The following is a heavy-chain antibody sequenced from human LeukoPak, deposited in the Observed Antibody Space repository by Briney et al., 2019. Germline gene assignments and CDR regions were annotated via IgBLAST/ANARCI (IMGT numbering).Heavy chain of an antibody. CDR1: GGSISSYY. D-gene: IGHD1-26*01. Sequence: KTSETLSLTCTVSGGSISSYYWSWIRQPPGKGLEWIGYIYYSGSTNYNPSLKSRVTISVDTSKNQFSLKLSSVTAADTAVYYCARVSWELLGVFQWGQGTLVTVSS. V-gene: IGHV4-59*01. CDR2: IYYSGST. CDR3: ARVSWELLGVFQ. J-gene: IGHJ4*02.